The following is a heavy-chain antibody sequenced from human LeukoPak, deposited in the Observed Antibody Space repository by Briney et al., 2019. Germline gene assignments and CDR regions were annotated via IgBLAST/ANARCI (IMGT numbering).Heavy chain of an antibody. V-gene: IGHV3-30*02. Sequence: PGGSLRLSCAASGFTFSSYDIHWVREARGKGLEWVAFIRYDGSNKKYADSVRGRFTISRDTSKNTLCLQMNSLRAEDTAVYFCAKGSKAVLFTRDHYMDVWGKGTTVTISS. CDR3: AKGSKAVLFTRDHYMDV. CDR1: GFTFSSYD. D-gene: IGHD6-19*01. J-gene: IGHJ6*03. CDR2: IRYDGSNK.